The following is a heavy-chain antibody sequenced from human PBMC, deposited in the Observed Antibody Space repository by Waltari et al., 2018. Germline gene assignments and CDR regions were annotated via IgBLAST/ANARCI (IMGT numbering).Heavy chain of an antibody. CDR3: ARDSPAAVTLGTENRYYMDV. Sequence: QVQLQESGPGLVKPSQTLSLTCTVSGGSISSGGYYWSWIRQHPGKGLEWIGYIYYSGSTYYNPSLKSRVTISVDTSKNQFSLKLSSVTAADTAVYYCARDSPAAVTLGTENRYYMDVWGKGTTVTVSS. V-gene: IGHV4-31*03. CDR2: IYYSGST. CDR1: GGSISSGGYY. D-gene: IGHD3-10*01. J-gene: IGHJ6*03.